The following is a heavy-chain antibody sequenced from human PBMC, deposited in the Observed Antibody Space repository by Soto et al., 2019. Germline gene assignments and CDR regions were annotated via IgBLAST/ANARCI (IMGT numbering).Heavy chain of an antibody. V-gene: IGHV1-18*01. CDR1: GYTFTSYG. CDR3: ARDQRYDFWSGQNWFDP. Sequence: GASVKVSCKASGYTFTSYGISWVRQAPGQGLEWMGWISAYNGNTNYAQKLQGRVTMTTDTSTSTAYMELRSLRSDDTAVYYCARDQRYDFWSGQNWFDPWGQGTLVTVSS. CDR2: ISAYNGNT. D-gene: IGHD3-3*01. J-gene: IGHJ5*02.